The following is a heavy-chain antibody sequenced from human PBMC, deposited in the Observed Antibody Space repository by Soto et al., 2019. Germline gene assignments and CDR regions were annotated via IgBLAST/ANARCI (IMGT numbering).Heavy chain of an antibody. Sequence: GGSLRLSCAASGFTFDDYAMHWVRQAPGKGLEWVSGISWNSGSIGYADSVKGRFTISRDNAKNSLYLQMNSLRAEDTALYYCAKDMGPYDYGDHSPFAYWGQGTLVTVSS. CDR3: AKDMGPYDYGDHSPFAY. J-gene: IGHJ4*02. D-gene: IGHD4-17*01. CDR1: GFTFDDYA. V-gene: IGHV3-9*01. CDR2: ISWNSGSI.